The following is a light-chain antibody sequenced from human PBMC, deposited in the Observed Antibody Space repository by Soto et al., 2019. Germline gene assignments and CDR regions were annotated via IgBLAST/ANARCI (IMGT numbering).Light chain of an antibody. Sequence: DIPMTQSPSSLSASVGNRVTITCRASQSISSFVNWYQQKPGKAPNLLIYAASRLQSGVPSRFIGSGAGTDFTLNISSLQPEDFATYYCQQSYSPLRTFVGGTKVEVK. CDR1: QSISSF. CDR3: QQSYSPLRT. CDR2: AAS. V-gene: IGKV1-39*01. J-gene: IGKJ4*01.